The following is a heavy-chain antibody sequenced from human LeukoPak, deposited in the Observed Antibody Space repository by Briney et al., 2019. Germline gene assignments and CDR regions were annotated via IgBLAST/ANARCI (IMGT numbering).Heavy chain of an antibody. Sequence: GASVKVSCKASGYTFTSYGISWVRQAPGQGLEWMGGIIPIFGTANYAQKFQGRVTITADESTSTAYMELSSLRSEDTAVYYCARALAVAGVDYWGQGTLVTVSS. V-gene: IGHV1-69*13. CDR3: ARALAVAGVDY. CDR2: IIPIFGTA. CDR1: GYTFTSYG. J-gene: IGHJ4*02. D-gene: IGHD6-19*01.